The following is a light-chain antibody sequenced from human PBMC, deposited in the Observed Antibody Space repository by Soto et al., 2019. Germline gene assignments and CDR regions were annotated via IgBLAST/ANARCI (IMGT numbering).Light chain of an antibody. CDR3: HQRSNWPRT. V-gene: IGKV3D-15*01. Sequence: EIEMTQSPATLPVSPGERATLSCRASQSVSTNLAWYQQKPGQAPRLLISGASNRATGIPDRFSGSGSGTEFTLTISSLEAEDFAVYYCHQRSNWPRTFGGGTKVAIK. CDR2: GAS. J-gene: IGKJ4*01. CDR1: QSVSTN.